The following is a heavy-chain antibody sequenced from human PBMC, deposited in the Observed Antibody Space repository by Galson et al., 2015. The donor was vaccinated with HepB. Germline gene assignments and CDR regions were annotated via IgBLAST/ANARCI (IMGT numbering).Heavy chain of an antibody. Sequence: SLRLSCAASGFTFSNYAMHWVRQAPGKGLEWVASTIYSGAYKYYVDSVRGRFTISRDNSKSTLFLQMKSLRVEDTALYYCAKDTNGYGLDVWGQGTTVTVSS. CDR2: TIYSGAYK. V-gene: IGHV3-30*18. J-gene: IGHJ6*02. CDR1: GFTFSNYA. D-gene: IGHD2-8*01. CDR3: AKDTNGYGLDV.